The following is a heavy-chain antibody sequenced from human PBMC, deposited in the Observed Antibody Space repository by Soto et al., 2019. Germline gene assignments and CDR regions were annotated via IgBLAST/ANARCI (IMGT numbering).Heavy chain of an antibody. Sequence: QVQLQESGPGLVKPAGTLSLTCDVSADSISSTTWWSWVRQPPGGGLEWIGEIHQRGTTNYNPSLKSPVTISLEKSKNQFSLKVTSVTAADTAVYYCARQSGWYMDYWGQGTLVTVSS. D-gene: IGHD6-19*01. CDR3: ARQSGWYMDY. J-gene: IGHJ4*02. CDR1: ADSISSTTW. CDR2: IHQRGTT. V-gene: IGHV4-4*02.